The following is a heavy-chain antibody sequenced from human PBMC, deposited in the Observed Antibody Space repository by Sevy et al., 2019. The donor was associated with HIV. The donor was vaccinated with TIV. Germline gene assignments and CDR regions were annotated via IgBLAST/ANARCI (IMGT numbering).Heavy chain of an antibody. V-gene: IGHV1-18*01. D-gene: IGHD3-22*01. CDR3: ARDESFSMIVVDLDY. CDR2: ISAYNGNT. Sequence: ASVKVSCKASGYTFTNYGITWVRQAPGQGLEWMGGISAYNGNTNYARKLQGRVTMTTDTSTSTAYMELRSLRSDETAVYYCARDESFSMIVVDLDYWGQGTLVTVSS. CDR1: GYTFTNYG. J-gene: IGHJ4*02.